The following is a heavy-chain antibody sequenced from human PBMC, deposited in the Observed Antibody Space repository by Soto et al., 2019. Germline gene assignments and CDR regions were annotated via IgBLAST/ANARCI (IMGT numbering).Heavy chain of an antibody. CDR2: ISSSSSYI. CDR3: ARGAYCGGDCYDVASPDY. CDR1: GFTFSSYS. V-gene: IGHV3-21*01. J-gene: IGHJ4*02. Sequence: GGSLRLSCAASGFTFSSYSMNWFRQAPGKGLEWVSSISSSSSYIYYADSAKGRFTISRDNAKNSLYLQMNSLRAEDTAVYYCARGAYCGGDCYDVASPDYWGQGTLVTVSS. D-gene: IGHD2-21*02.